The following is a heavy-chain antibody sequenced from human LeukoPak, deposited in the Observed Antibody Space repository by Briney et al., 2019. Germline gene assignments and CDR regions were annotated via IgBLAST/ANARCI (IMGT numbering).Heavy chain of an antibody. CDR1: GFTFADFT. CDR2: IRSKIYGGAP. D-gene: IGHD4-17*01. V-gene: IGHV3-49*03. Sequence: GGSLRLSCSASGFTFADFTMSWFRQSPGQGLEWVGFIRSKIYGGAPEHAASVAARFTISRDDSNSIAYLQMNSLKTEDTAVYYCTTDYADYGDFWGQGTLVTVSS. J-gene: IGHJ4*02. CDR3: TTDYADYGDF.